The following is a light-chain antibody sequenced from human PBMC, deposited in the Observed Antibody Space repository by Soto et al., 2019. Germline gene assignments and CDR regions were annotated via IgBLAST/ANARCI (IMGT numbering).Light chain of an antibody. CDR2: DAS. V-gene: IGKV3-20*01. CDR1: QSINST. CDR3: QQYATSPLT. Sequence: TQSPAILSVSPGERGSLSCRASQSINSTLAWYQQKPGQPPRLLIYDASTRATAIPDRFSGSGSGTDFTLTLSRLEAEDFAVYYCQQYATSPLTFGGGTKVDIK. J-gene: IGKJ4*01.